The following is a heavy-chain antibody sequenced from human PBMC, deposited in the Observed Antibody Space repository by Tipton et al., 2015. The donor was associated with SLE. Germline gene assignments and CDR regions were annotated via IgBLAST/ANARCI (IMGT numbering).Heavy chain of an antibody. J-gene: IGHJ4*02. Sequence: SLRLSCAASGFTFSSYSMNWVRQAPGKGLEWVAVIWYDGSNKYYADSVKGRFTISRDNSKNTLYLQMNSLRAEDTAVYYCARGGGSSWQPHFDYWGQGTLVTVSS. D-gene: IGHD6-13*01. CDR2: IWYDGSNK. CDR3: ARGGGSSWQPHFDY. CDR1: GFTFSSYS. V-gene: IGHV3-33*08.